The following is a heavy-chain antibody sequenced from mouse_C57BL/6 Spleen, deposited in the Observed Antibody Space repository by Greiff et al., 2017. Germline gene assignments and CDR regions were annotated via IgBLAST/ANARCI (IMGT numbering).Heavy chain of an antibody. V-gene: IGHV14-1*01. Sequence: EVKLVESGAELVRPGASVKLSCTASGFTIKDSYMHWVKQRPEQGLEWIGRIDPEDGDTEYAPKFQGKATMTADTSSNTAYLQLSSLTSEDTAVYYCTPITTVGYFDYWGQGTTLTVSS. J-gene: IGHJ2*01. CDR3: TPITTVGYFDY. CDR1: GFTIKDSY. CDR2: IDPEDGDT. D-gene: IGHD1-1*01.